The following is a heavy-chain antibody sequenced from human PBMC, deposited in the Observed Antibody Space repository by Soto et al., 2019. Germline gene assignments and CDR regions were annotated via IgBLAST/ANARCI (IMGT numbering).Heavy chain of an antibody. V-gene: IGHV1-2*04. CDR1: GYSLTGYY. J-gene: IGHJ5*02. CDR2: SKPNRGGS. D-gene: IGHD3-22*01. CDR3: ARGSMYYYDNSGFYRRWFDP. Sequence: SVKVSCKASGYSLTGYYLNLLGPAPGQGLGGMGGSKPNRGGSNYVQKFQGWVTMTRDRSHSTASMEPSRLRSGDTAVYYCARGSMYYYDNSGFYRRWFDPWGQGTLVTVSS.